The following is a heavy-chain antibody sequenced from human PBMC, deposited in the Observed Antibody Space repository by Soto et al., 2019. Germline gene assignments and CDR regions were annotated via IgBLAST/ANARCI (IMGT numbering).Heavy chain of an antibody. J-gene: IGHJ6*02. CDR3: TRGEDNYGRPLMDV. CDR2: IYPGDSDT. V-gene: IGHV5-51*01. D-gene: IGHD3-10*01. CDR1: VYSFTSYW. Sequence: LGESLKISCKGSVYSFTSYWICWLRQMPGKGLEWMGIIYPGDSDTRYSPSFQGQVTISADKSISTAYLQWSSLKTEDTAVYYCTRGEDNYGRPLMDVWGQGTTVTVSS.